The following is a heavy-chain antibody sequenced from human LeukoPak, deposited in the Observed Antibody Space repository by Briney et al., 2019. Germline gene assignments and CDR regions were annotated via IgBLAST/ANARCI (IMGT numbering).Heavy chain of an antibody. CDR1: GGTFSSYV. J-gene: IGHJ6*03. CDR2: IIPIFGTA. V-gene: IGHV1-69*13. D-gene: IGHD1-1*01. CDR3: ARTEPGTRKSHYYYYYMDV. Sequence: GASVKVSCKASGGTFSSYVISWVRQAPGQGLEWMGGIIPIFGTANYAQKFQGRVTITADESTSTAYMELSSLRSEDTAVYYCARTEPGTRKSHYYYYYMDVWGKGTTVTISS.